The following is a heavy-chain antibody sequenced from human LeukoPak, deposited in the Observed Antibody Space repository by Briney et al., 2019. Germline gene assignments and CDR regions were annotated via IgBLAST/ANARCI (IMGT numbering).Heavy chain of an antibody. Sequence: GSLRLSCAASGFTVSSNYMSWVRQAPGKGLEWIGSIYYSGSTYYNPSLKSRVTISVDTSKNQFSLKLSSVTAADTAVYYCARVGYSSSWSSANRGAFDIWGQGTMVTVSS. CDR1: GFTVSSNY. D-gene: IGHD6-13*01. CDR3: ARVGYSSSWSSANRGAFDI. CDR2: IYYSGST. J-gene: IGHJ3*02. V-gene: IGHV4-39*07.